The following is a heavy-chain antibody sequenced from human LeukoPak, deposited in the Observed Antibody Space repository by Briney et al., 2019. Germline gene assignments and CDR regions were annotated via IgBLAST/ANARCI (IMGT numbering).Heavy chain of an antibody. V-gene: IGHV4-39*01. CDR1: GASTNTDSYF. CDR2: GDYSGRS. J-gene: IGHJ4*02. CDR3: VRLWLRWGIDY. D-gene: IGHD5-12*01. Sequence: SETLSLTCSVSGASTNTDSYFWGWIRQPPGKGLECIGSGDYSGRSHYNPSLKSRVTIAVDTSKNQFSLRVSSVTAADTAVYYCVRLWLRWGIDYWGQGSLVSVSS.